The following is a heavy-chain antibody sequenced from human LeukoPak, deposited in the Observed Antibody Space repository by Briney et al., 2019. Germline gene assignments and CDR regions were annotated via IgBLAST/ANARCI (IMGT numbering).Heavy chain of an antibody. Sequence: SETMSLTSTVSGGSMSSYYWSWIRQPPGKGLEWIGYIYYSGSTKYNPSLKSRVTISVDTSKNQFSLKLSSVTAADTAVYYCARGARAGYNLEPFDYWGQGTLVIVSS. CDR1: GGSMSSYY. CDR3: ARGARAGYNLEPFDY. J-gene: IGHJ4*02. CDR2: IYYSGST. D-gene: IGHD5-24*01. V-gene: IGHV4-59*08.